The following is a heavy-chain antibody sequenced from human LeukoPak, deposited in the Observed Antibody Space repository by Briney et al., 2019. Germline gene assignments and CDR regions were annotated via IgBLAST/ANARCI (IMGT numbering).Heavy chain of an antibody. V-gene: IGHV3-30*04. CDR2: ISYDGSNK. Sequence: PGGSLRLSCAASGFTFSSYAMHWVRQAPGKGLEWVAVISYDGSNKYYADSVKGRFTISRDNSKNTLYLQMNSLRAEDTAVYYCARGSYGGTHFDYWGQGTLVTVSS. CDR1: GFTFSSYA. CDR3: ARGSYGGTHFDY. D-gene: IGHD4-23*01. J-gene: IGHJ4*02.